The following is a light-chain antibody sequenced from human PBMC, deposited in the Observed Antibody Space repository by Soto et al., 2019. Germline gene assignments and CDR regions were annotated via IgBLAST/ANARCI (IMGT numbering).Light chain of an antibody. Sequence: QLVLTQSPSASASLGASVKLTCTLSSGHSTYAIAWHQQQPEKGPRYLMKLNSDGSHNKGDGILDRFSGSSSGAERYLTISSLQSEDEADYYCQTWGTGIRVFGGGTQLTVL. J-gene: IGLJ2*01. CDR3: QTWGTGIRV. CDR2: LNSDGSH. V-gene: IGLV4-69*01. CDR1: SGHSTYA.